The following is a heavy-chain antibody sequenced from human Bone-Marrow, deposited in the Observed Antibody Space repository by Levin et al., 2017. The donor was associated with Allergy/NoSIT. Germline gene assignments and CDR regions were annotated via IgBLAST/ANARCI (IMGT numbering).Heavy chain of an antibody. Sequence: GESLKISCAASGFTFSNAWMSWVRQAPGKGLEWVGRIKSKTDGGTTDYAAPVKGRFTISRDDSKNTLYLQMNSLKTEDTAVYYCTTERHQLPQLSIDPWGQGTLVTVSS. D-gene: IGHD2-2*01. CDR3: TTERHQLPQLSIDP. CDR1: GFTFSNAW. J-gene: IGHJ5*02. CDR2: IKSKTDGGTT. V-gene: IGHV3-15*01.